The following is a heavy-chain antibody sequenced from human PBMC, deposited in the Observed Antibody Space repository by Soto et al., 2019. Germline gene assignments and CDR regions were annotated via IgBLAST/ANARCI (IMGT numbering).Heavy chain of an antibody. CDR3: TTDRGNSKKKENEIVATIWEAFDI. D-gene: IGHD5-12*01. CDR1: GFTFSNAW. J-gene: IGHJ3*02. CDR2: IKSKTDGGTT. Sequence: GGSLRLSCAASGFTFSNAWMSWVRQAPGKGLEWVGRIKSKTDGGTTDYAAPVKGRITISRDDSKNTLYLQMNSLKTEDTAVYYCTTDRGNSKKKENEIVATIWEAFDIWGQGTMVTVSS. V-gene: IGHV3-15*01.